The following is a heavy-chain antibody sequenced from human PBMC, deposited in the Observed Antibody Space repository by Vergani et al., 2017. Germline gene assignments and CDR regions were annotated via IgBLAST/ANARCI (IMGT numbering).Heavy chain of an antibody. J-gene: IGHJ3*02. D-gene: IGHD3-10*01. CDR1: GFTFSSYA. V-gene: IGHV3-21*01. CDR2: ISSSSSYI. CDR3: AREEEGVTMVRGVIKFYAFDI. Sequence: VQLVESGGGVVQPGRSLRLSCAASGFTFSSYAMHWVRQAPGKGLEWVSSISSSSSYIYYADAVKGRFTISRDNAKNSLYLQMKSLRAEDTAVYYCAREEEGVTMVRGVIKFYAFDIWGQGTMVTVSS.